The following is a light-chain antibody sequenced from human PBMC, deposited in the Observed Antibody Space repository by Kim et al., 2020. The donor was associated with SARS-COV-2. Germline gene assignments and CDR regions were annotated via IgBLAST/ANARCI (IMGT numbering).Light chain of an antibody. V-gene: IGLV3-1*01. CDR3: QAWDSSTVV. J-gene: IGLJ2*01. Sequence: VAPGQTASITCSGDKLGDTYACWYQQKPGQSLVLVIYQDSKRPSGIPERFSGSNSGNTATLTISGTQAMDEADYYCQAWDSSTVVFGGGTQLTVL. CDR1: KLGDTY. CDR2: QDS.